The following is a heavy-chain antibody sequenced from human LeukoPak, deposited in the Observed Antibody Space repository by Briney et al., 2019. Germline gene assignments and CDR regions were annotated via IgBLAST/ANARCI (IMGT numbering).Heavy chain of an antibody. CDR3: ARGTARVTSPDFDY. CDR1: GGSISSYY. V-gene: IGHV4-59*01. Sequence: PWETLTLTCTVSGGSISSYYWSWIRQPPGKGLEWIGYIYYSGSTNYNPSLKSRVTISVDTSKNQFSLKLSSVTAADTAVYYCARGTARVTSPDFDYWGQGTLVTVSS. J-gene: IGHJ4*02. CDR2: IYYSGST. D-gene: IGHD4-23*01.